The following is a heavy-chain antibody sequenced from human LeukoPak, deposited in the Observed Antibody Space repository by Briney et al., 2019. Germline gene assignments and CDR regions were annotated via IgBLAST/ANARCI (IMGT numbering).Heavy chain of an antibody. CDR1: GFIFSADW. Sequence: GGSLRLSCAASGFIFSADWIDWVRQAPGKGLEWVGNINPGGSATYYVDSVKGRFTISRDNSKNSLYLQMNSLRAVDTAVYYCAWNLGYFRLAHWGRGTLVSVSS. CDR3: AWNLGYFRLAH. V-gene: IGHV3-7*01. J-gene: IGHJ1*01. D-gene: IGHD5-18*01. CDR2: INPGGSAT.